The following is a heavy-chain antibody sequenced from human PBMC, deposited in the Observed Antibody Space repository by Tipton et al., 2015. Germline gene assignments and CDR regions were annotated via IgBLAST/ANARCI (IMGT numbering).Heavy chain of an antibody. J-gene: IGHJ6*02. CDR1: GFTFSSYA. CDR2: ISISGSNT. V-gene: IGHV3-23*01. Sequence: SLRLSCAASGFTFSSYAMSWVRQAPGKGLEWVSGISISGSNTYHADSVKGRFTISRDNSKNTVYLQMNSLRAGDTAVYYCAKRDYRPYYYGMDVWGQGTTVTVSS. D-gene: IGHD4-11*01. CDR3: AKRDYRPYYYGMDV.